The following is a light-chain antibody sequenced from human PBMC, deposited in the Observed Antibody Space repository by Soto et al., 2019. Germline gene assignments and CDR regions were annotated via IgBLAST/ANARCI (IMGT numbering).Light chain of an antibody. V-gene: IGKV1D-12*01. Sequence: DIQLTQSPSSVSASVGDRVTITCRASQNINNWLAWYQHKPGKAPNLLLSAASTLQSGVPSRFSGSGSGTEFTLTVSSLEPEDFATYFCLQRHTHPYTFGQGTKLEI. J-gene: IGKJ2*01. CDR3: LQRHTHPYT. CDR2: AAS. CDR1: QNINNW.